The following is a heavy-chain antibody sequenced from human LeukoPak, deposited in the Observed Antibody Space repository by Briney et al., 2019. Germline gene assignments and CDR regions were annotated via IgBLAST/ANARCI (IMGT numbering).Heavy chain of an antibody. J-gene: IGHJ4*02. Sequence: SETLSLTCAVYGGSFSGYYWSWIRQPPGKGLEWIGEINHSGSTNYNSSLKSRVTISVDTSKNQFSLKLSSVTAADTAVYYCARLDYTPYFDYWGQGTLVTVSS. D-gene: IGHD4-11*01. CDR3: ARLDYTPYFDY. CDR1: GGSFSGYY. V-gene: IGHV4-34*01. CDR2: INHSGST.